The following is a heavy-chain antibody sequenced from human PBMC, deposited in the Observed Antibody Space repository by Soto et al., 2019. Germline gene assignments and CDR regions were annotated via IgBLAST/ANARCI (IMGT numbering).Heavy chain of an antibody. CDR1: GFTFSGYD. J-gene: IGHJ3*02. Sequence: LRLSCAASGFTFSGYDMHWVRQATGKGLEWVSAIGTAGDTYYPGSVKGRFTISRDNAKNSLYLQMNSLRAEDTAVYYCARDWDYDILTGYYMDAFDIWGQGTMVTVSS. CDR3: ARDWDYDILTGYYMDAFDI. V-gene: IGHV3-13*01. D-gene: IGHD3-9*01. CDR2: IGTAGDT.